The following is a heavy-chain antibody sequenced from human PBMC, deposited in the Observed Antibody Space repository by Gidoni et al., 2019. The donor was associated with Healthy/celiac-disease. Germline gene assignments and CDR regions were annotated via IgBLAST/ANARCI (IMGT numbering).Heavy chain of an antibody. J-gene: IGHJ4*02. CDR1: GFTFSRYG. CDR2: IWYDGSNK. CDR3: ARDRNPYYDILTPIWG. V-gene: IGHV3-33*01. Sequence: QVQLVESGGGVVQPGRSLRLSCAASGFTFSRYGMHWVRQAPGKGLEWVAVIWYDGSNKYYADSVKGRFTISRDNSKNTLYLQMNSLRAEDTAVYYCARDRNPYYDILTPIWGWGQGTLVTVSS. D-gene: IGHD3-9*01.